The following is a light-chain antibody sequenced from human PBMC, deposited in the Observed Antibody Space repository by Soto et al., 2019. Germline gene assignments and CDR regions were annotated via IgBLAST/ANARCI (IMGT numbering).Light chain of an antibody. Sequence: QSALTQPASVSGSPGQSITISCTGTNSDVGGYNYVSWYQQHPGKAPKLLIYDVSSRPSGLSNRFSGSKSGNTASPIISGLQGEDEADYDWASYTNSITDVFGSGTKLTVL. J-gene: IGLJ6*01. CDR1: NSDVGGYNY. CDR3: ASYTNSITDV. V-gene: IGLV2-14*03. CDR2: DVS.